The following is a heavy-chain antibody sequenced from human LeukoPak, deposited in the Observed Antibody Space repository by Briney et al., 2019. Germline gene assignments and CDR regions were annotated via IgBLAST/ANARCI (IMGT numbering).Heavy chain of an antibody. CDR2: IYYSGST. V-gene: IGHV4-39*01. J-gene: IGHJ4*02. CDR3: GTTDYVWGSYRR. D-gene: IGHD3-16*02. Sequence: SETLSLTCTVSGGSISSSSYYWGWIRQPPGKGLEWIVSIYYSGSTYYNPSLKSRVTISVDTSKNQFSLKLSSVTAADTAVYYCGTTDYVWGSYRRWGQGTLVTVSS. CDR1: GGSISSSSYY.